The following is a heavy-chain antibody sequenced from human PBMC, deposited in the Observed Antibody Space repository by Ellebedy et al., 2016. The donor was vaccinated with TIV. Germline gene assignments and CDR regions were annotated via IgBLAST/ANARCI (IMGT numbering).Heavy chain of an antibody. CDR3: ARAPRGSGSYSWFDP. V-gene: IGHV4-34*01. CDR2: VHHSGST. Sequence: MPSETLSLTCAVYGGSFSDYYWNRIRLRPGKGLEWIGEVHHSGSTKYNPSLASRVTISVDTSKNQFSLKLSSVTAADTAVYYCARAPRGSGSYSWFDPWGQGTLVTVSS. J-gene: IGHJ5*02. CDR1: GGSFSDYY. D-gene: IGHD3-10*01.